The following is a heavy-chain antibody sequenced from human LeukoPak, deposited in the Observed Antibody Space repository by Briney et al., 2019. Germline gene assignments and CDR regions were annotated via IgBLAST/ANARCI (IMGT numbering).Heavy chain of an antibody. D-gene: IGHD6-13*01. Sequence: ASVKVPCKASGGTFSSYTLNWVRQAPGQGLEWMGGIIPIFATADYAQKFQGRVTITADESTSTAYMELSSLRSEDTAVYYCARGGIAVGGIINNHDAFDIWGQGTMVIVSS. CDR2: IIPIFATA. CDR3: ARGGIAVGGIINNHDAFDI. V-gene: IGHV1-69*13. CDR1: GGTFSSYT. J-gene: IGHJ3*02.